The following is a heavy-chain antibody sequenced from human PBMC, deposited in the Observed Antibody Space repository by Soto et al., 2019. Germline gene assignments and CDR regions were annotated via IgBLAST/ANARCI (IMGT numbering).Heavy chain of an antibody. CDR2: INSDGSIT. Sequence: EVQLVESGGGLVQPGGSLRLSCAASGFTFSSYWMHWVRQVPEKGLVWVSRINSDGSITNYADAVKGRFTISRDNVKNTLYLHTNRLRAEDTAVYYCVRYPRSVGGRSRPDYCGQGTLVTVSS. CDR3: VRYPRSVGGRSRPDY. CDR1: GFTFSSYW. J-gene: IGHJ4*02. V-gene: IGHV3-74*01. D-gene: IGHD3-16*02.